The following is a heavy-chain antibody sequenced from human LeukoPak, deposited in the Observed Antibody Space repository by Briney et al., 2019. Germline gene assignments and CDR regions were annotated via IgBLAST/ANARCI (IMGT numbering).Heavy chain of an antibody. J-gene: IGHJ3*01. CDR1: GYNFISYG. CDR2: VSTYNGNT. CDR3: ARSGYCSSSSCYRESDGLDF. Sequence: ASVKVSCKASGYNFISYGVSWVRQAPGQGLEWMAWVSTYNGNTNYAQNLQYRVTMTTDPATSTAYMELTNLRSGDTAVYYCARSGYCSSSSCYRESDGLDFWGQGTMVTVSS. D-gene: IGHD2-2*01. V-gene: IGHV1-18*01.